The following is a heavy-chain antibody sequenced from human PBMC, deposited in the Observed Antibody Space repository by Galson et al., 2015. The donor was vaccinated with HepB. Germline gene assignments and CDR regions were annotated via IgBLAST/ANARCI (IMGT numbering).Heavy chain of an antibody. V-gene: IGHV1-24*01. Sequence: KVSCKVSGYTLTELSMHWVRQAPGKGLEWMGGFDPEDGETIYAQKFQGRVTMTTDTSTSTAYMALRSLRSDDTAVYYCARVRLIGGIRSTDFDYWGQGTLVTVSS. CDR2: FDPEDGET. CDR3: ARVRLIGGIRSTDFDY. CDR1: GYTLTELS. J-gene: IGHJ4*02. D-gene: IGHD3-10*01.